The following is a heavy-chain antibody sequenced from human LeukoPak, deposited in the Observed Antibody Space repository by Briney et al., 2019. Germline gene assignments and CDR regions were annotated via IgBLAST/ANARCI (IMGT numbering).Heavy chain of an antibody. Sequence: GGSLRLSCATAGFTFSTFGIHWVRQTPGKGLEWAAATQSDGSKQYYGDSVKGRFTISRDSSKNTVYLQMNSLRDEDTAVYYCARDVDTSSHSSQLDPWGQGTLVTVSS. CDR2: TQSDGSKQ. J-gene: IGHJ5*02. CDR3: ARDVDTSSHSSQLDP. D-gene: IGHD5-18*01. V-gene: IGHV3-33*01. CDR1: GFTFSTFG.